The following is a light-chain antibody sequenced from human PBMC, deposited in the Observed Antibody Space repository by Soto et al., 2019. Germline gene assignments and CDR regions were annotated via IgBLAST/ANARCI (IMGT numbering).Light chain of an antibody. CDR1: SSDIGAHDY. CDR2: EVS. J-gene: IGLJ2*01. Sequence: QSALTQPPSASGSPGQSVTISCTGTSSDIGAHDYVSWYQQHPGKAPKLMIFEVSKRPSGVPGRFSGSKSGNTASLTVSGLQADDEADYYCSSFPGSNNFEFGGGTKLTVL. V-gene: IGLV2-8*01. CDR3: SSFPGSNNFE.